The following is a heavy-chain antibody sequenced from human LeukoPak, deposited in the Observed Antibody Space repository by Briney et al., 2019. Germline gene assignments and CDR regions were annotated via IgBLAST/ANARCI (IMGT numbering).Heavy chain of an antibody. D-gene: IGHD3-10*01. V-gene: IGHV1-46*01. J-gene: IGHJ5*02. CDR1: GYTFTSYY. CDR3: ARDSPALVWSRTYGSDPKGFDP. Sequence: ASVKVSCKASGYTFTSYYMHWVRQASGQGLEWMGIINPSGGSTSYAQKFQGRVTMTRDTSTSTVYMELSSLRSEDTAVYYCARDSPALVWSRTYGSDPKGFDPWGQGTLVTVSS. CDR2: INPSGGST.